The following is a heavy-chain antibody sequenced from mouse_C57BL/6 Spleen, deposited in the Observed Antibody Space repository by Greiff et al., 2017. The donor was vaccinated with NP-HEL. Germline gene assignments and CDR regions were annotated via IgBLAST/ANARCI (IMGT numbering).Heavy chain of an antibody. J-gene: IGHJ1*03. Sequence: EVKVEESGGGLVQPGGSLSLSCAASGFTFTDYYMSWVRQPPGKALEWLGFIRNKANGYTTEYSASVMGRFTISSDNSQSILYLQMNALRAEDSATYYCARYCGYYRYFDVWGTGTTVTVSS. V-gene: IGHV7-3*01. CDR3: ARYCGYYRYFDV. CDR2: IRNKANGYTT. CDR1: GFTFTDYY. D-gene: IGHD2-2*01.